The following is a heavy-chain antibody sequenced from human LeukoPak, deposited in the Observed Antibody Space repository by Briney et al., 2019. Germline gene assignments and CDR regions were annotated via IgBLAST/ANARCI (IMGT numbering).Heavy chain of an antibody. CDR3: LLAESLYYYYMDV. CDR1: GLTFSSYG. CDR2: ISYDGSNK. Sequence: GGSLRLSCAASGLTFSSYGMHWVRQAPGKGLEWAAVISYDGSNKYYADSVKGRFTISRDNSKNTLYLQMNSLRAEDTAVYYCLLAESLYYYYMDVWGKGTTVTVSS. V-gene: IGHV3-30*03. J-gene: IGHJ6*03.